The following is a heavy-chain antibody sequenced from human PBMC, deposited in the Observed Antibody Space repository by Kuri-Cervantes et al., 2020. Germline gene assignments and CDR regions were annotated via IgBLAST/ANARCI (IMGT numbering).Heavy chain of an antibody. CDR1: GFTFSSYA. J-gene: IGHJ3*02. D-gene: IGHD2-2*01. CDR2: ISYDGTNK. V-gene: IGHV3-30-3*01. Sequence: SLSLTCAASGFTFSSYAMHWVRQAPGKGLEWVAVISYDGTNKYYADSVKGRFTISRDDSKNTLYLQMNSLKTEDTAVYYCTTDVDQLLFHDAFDIWGQGTMVTVSS. CDR3: TTDVDQLLFHDAFDI.